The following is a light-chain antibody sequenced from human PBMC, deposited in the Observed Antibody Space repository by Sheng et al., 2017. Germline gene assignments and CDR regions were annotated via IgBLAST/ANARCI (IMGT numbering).Light chain of an antibody. J-gene: IGKJ1*01. Sequence: EIVLTQSPATLSLSPGERATLSCRASQSVSRYLAWYQQKPGQAPRLLIFDASNRATGIAARFSGSGSGTDFTLTISSLEPEDFATYYCQQSFSTPRTFGQGTKVEV. CDR1: QSVSRY. CDR2: DAS. V-gene: IGKV3-11*01. CDR3: QQSFSTPRT.